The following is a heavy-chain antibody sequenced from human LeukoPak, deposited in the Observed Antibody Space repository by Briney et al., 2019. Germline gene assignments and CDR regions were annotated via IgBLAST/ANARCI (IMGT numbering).Heavy chain of an antibody. Sequence: ASVKVSCKASGGTFSSYAISWVRQAPGQGLEWMGWISAYNGNTNYAQKLQGRVTMTTDTSTSTAYMELRSLRSDDTAVYYCARDVDTAMVKSFDYWGQGTLVTVSS. D-gene: IGHD5-18*01. V-gene: IGHV1-18*01. J-gene: IGHJ4*02. CDR3: ARDVDTAMVKSFDY. CDR2: ISAYNGNT. CDR1: GGTFSSYA.